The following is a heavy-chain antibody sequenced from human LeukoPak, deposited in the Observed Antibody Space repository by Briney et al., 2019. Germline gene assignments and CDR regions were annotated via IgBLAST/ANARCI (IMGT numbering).Heavy chain of an antibody. Sequence: GRSLRLSCAASGFTFSSYAMHWVRQAPGKGLEWVAVISYDGSNKYYANSAKGRFTISRDNSKNTLYLQMNSLRAEDTAVYYCARDPDYYDSSGYYNLWGQGTLVTVSS. D-gene: IGHD3-22*01. CDR1: GFTFSSYA. V-gene: IGHV3-30*04. CDR2: ISYDGSNK. J-gene: IGHJ5*02. CDR3: ARDPDYYDSSGYYNL.